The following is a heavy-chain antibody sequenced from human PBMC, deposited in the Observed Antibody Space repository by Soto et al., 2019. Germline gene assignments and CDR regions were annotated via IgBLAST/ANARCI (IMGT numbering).Heavy chain of an antibody. Sequence: GGSLRLSCAASGFTFSSYGMHWVRQAPGKGLEWVAVIWYDGSNKYYADSVKGRFTISRDNSKNTLYLQMNSLRAEDTAVYYCARDRVGQGYCSGGSCFAGAFDIWGQGTMVTVSS. D-gene: IGHD2-15*01. CDR2: IWYDGSNK. J-gene: IGHJ3*02. CDR1: GFTFSSYG. V-gene: IGHV3-33*01. CDR3: ARDRVGQGYCSGGSCFAGAFDI.